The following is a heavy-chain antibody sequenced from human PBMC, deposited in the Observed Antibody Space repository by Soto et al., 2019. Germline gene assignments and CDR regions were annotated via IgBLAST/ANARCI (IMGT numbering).Heavy chain of an antibody. CDR3: ARAVGIQEVYFDL. J-gene: IGHJ4*02. CDR1: GFIFSSHG. Sequence: EVQMVESGGGLVQPGGSLRLSCTVSGFIFSSHGMHWVRQAPGKGLEYVSAISSNGGRTEYANSVRGRFTVSRDNSKKTMYLQMGSLRAEDMAVYYCARAVGIQEVYFDLWGQGTLVIVSS. D-gene: IGHD7-27*01. V-gene: IGHV3-64*01. CDR2: ISSNGGRT.